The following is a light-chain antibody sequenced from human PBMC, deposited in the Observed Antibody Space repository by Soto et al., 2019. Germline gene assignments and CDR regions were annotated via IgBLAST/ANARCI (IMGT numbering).Light chain of an antibody. Sequence: DFQMTQSPSSLSASLGDRATIXXRASKSSSSYVIWHQQKPGKAPNLXLDSASSLQRVGPSRCSGSGAGTDFTLTISSLQPADFATYYCPHSYRTTESFGPGTRLDIK. CDR2: SAS. V-gene: IGKV1-39*01. CDR3: PHSYRTTES. CDR1: KSSSSY. J-gene: IGKJ5*01.